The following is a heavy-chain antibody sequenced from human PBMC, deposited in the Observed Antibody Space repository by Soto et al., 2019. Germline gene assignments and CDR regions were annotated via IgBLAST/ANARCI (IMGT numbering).Heavy chain of an antibody. V-gene: IGHV1-18*01. D-gene: IGHD2-2*01. Sequence: QVQLVQSGDEVKKPGASVKVSCKASGYTFTNYGISWVRQAPGQGLEWMGWISPYNGNTKYPQKLQGRLTMTTDTSTRTSYVELRSLRSDDTAVYFCARDGDRCTSTRCSPWPDTHFDRWGRGTLVTVSS. CDR2: ISPYNGNT. J-gene: IGHJ2*01. CDR3: ARDGDRCTSTRCSPWPDTHFDR. CDR1: GYTFTNYG.